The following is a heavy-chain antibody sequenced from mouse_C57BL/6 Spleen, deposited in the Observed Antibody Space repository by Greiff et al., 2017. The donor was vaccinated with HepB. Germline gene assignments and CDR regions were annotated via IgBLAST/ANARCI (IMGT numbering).Heavy chain of an antibody. CDR3: ARGIYPYYFDY. Sequence: QVQLQQPGAELVMPGASVKLSCKASGYTFTSYWMHWVKQRPGQGLEWIGEIDPSDSYTNYNQKFKGKSTLTVDKSSSTAYMQLSSLTSEDSAVYYCARGIYPYYFDYGGQGTTLTVSS. V-gene: IGHV1-69*01. CDR2: IDPSDSYT. CDR1: GYTFTSYW. J-gene: IGHJ2*01.